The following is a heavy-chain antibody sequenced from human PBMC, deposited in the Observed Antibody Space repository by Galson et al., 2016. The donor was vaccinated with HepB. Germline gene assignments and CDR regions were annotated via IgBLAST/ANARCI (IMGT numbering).Heavy chain of an antibody. D-gene: IGHD6-19*01. CDR1: GFTFSTYS. CDR2: ISSNSYSI. V-gene: IGHV3-21*01. CDR3: AREGGGGRWLVLYYFDY. Sequence: SLRLSCAASGFTFSTYSMNWVRQAPGKGLEWVSSISSNSYSIYYADSVKGRFTISRDDAKNSLYLQMNSLRAEDTAVYFCAREGGGGRWLVLYYFDYWGQGALVTVSS. J-gene: IGHJ4*02.